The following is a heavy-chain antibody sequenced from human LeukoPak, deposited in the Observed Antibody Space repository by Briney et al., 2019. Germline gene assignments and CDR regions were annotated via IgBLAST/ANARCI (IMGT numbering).Heavy chain of an antibody. D-gene: IGHD1-1*01. Sequence: GGSLGLSCAASGFTFSDFWMTWVRQTPGKGLEWVANIKEDGTEKNLVDSVKGRFTISRDNTKNLLFLEMNNLRGDDTAIYYCVRESRPGGAMGLYHNLDYWGQGTLVAVSS. CDR1: GFTFSDFW. CDR3: VRESRPGGAMGLYHNLDY. J-gene: IGHJ4*02. V-gene: IGHV3-7*01. CDR2: IKEDGTEK.